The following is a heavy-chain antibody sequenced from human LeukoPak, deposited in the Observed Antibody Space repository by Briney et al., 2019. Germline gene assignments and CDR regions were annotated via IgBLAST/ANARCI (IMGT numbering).Heavy chain of an antibody. V-gene: IGHV4-30-4*02. CDR2: IYYSGST. CDR1: GGSLSSVDYY. D-gene: IGHD2-2*02. J-gene: IGHJ6*02. Sequence: PSDTLSLTCTVSGGSLSSVDYYWSWIRQPPGKGLEWIGYIYYSGSTYYNPSLKSRVTISVDTSKNQFSLKLSSVTAADTAVYYCARALGYCGSTSCYTPYYYYYGMDVWGQGTTVTVSS. CDR3: ARALGYCGSTSCYTPYYYYYGMDV.